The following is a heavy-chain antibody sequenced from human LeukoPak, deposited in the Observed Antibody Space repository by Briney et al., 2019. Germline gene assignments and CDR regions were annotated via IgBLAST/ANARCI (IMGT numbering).Heavy chain of an antibody. CDR2: IIPIFGTA. Sequence: SSVKVSCKASGGTFSSYAISWVRQAPGQGLEWMGGIIPIFGTANYAQKFQGRVTITADESTSTAYMELSSLRSEDTAVYYCARAVVVPAAINGWFDPWGQGTLVTVSS. CDR1: GGTFSSYA. J-gene: IGHJ5*02. CDR3: ARAVVVPAAINGWFDP. V-gene: IGHV1-69*01. D-gene: IGHD2-2*02.